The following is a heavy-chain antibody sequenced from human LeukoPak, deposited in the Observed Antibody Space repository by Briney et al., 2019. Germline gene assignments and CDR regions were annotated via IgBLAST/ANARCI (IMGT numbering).Heavy chain of an antibody. CDR2: IYYSGST. V-gene: IGHV4-39*01. Sequence: PGGSLRLSCAASGFTFSDYYMSWIRQPPGKGLEWIGSIYYSGSTYYNPSLKSRVTISVDTSKNQFSLKLSSVTAADTAVYYCARPEWLSNAFDIWGQGTMVTVSS. CDR3: ARPEWLSNAFDI. D-gene: IGHD3-3*01. CDR1: GFTFSDYY. J-gene: IGHJ3*02.